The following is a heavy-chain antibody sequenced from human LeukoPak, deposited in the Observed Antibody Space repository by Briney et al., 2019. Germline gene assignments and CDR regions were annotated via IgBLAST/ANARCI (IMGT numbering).Heavy chain of an antibody. CDR2: IYTSGST. J-gene: IGHJ6*03. D-gene: IGHD3-3*01. CDR3: ARVLWGGPRDYYYMDV. Sequence: SQTLSLTCTVSGGSIISGSYYWSWIRQPAGKGLEWIGRIYTSGSTNYNPSLKSRVTISVDTSKNQFSLKLSSVTAADTAVYYCARVLWGGPRDYYYMDVWGKGTTVTVSS. CDR1: GGSIISGSYY. V-gene: IGHV4-61*02.